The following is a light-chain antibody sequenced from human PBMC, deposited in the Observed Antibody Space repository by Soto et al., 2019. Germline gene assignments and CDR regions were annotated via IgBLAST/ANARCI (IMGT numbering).Light chain of an antibody. V-gene: IGLV2-14*01. J-gene: IGLJ1*01. Sequence: QSVLTQPASVCGSPGQSITISCTGTISDVCGYNYVSWYQQHPGKAPKLMIYEVSNRPSGVSNRFSGSKSGNTASLTISGLQAEDEADYYCSSYTSSSTLPYVFGTGTKVTVL. CDR2: EVS. CDR1: ISDVCGYNY. CDR3: SSYTSSSTLPYV.